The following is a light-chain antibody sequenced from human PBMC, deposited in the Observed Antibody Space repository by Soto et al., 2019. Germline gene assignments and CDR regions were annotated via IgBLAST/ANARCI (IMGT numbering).Light chain of an antibody. J-gene: IGLJ2*01. CDR2: DDT. CDR1: NIVGKS. Sequence: SSELTQPPSVSVAPGQTARLTCGGNNIVGKSVHWYQQRPGQGPVLVVYDDTDRPSGIPERFSGSNSGNTATLVISRVEAGDEADYYCPVWDSSSDHVVFGGGTKLTVL. V-gene: IGLV3-21*02. CDR3: PVWDSSSDHVV.